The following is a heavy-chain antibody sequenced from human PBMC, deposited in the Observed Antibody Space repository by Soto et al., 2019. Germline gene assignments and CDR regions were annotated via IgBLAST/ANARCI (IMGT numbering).Heavy chain of an antibody. J-gene: IGHJ6*03. CDR3: ALLSLMVRGANYYYMDV. V-gene: IGHV2-5*02. CDR1: GFSLSTSGVG. D-gene: IGHD3-10*01. Sequence: SGPTLVKPTQTLTLTCTFSGFSLSTSGVGVGWIRQPPGKALEWLALIYWDDDKRYSPSLKSRLTITKDTSKNQVVLTMTNMDPVDTATYYCALLSLMVRGANYYYMDVWGKGTTVTVSS. CDR2: IYWDDDK.